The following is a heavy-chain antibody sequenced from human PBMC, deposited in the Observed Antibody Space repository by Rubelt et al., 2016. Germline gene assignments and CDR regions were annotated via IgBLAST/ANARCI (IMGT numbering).Heavy chain of an antibody. D-gene: IGHD2-15*01. CDR2: INHSGFA. CDR1: GGSFSGFY. J-gene: IGHJ4*02. V-gene: IGHV4-34*01. CDR3: ARGGTSSASRPTFDW. Sequence: QVQLQQWGAGLLRPSETLSLTCAVYGGSFSGFYWSWIRQSPGKGLEWIGEINHSGFANYNPSLKSRGTMSVDTSKNQVSLKVTFVTAADKAVYYWARGGTSSASRPTFDWWRQGTLVTVSS.